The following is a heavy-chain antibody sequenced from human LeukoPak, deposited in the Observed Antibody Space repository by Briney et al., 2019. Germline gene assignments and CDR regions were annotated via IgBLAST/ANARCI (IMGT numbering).Heavy chain of an antibody. CDR2: IWYDGSNK. CDR3: ARDFGDYYDSSGYGTEYYFDY. Sequence: GRSLRLSCAASGFTFSSYGMHWVRQAPGKGLEWVAVIWYDGSNKYYADSVKGRFTISRDNSKNTLYLQMNSLRAEDTAVYYCARDFGDYYDSSGYGTEYYFDYWGQGTLVTVSS. D-gene: IGHD3-22*01. V-gene: IGHV3-33*01. CDR1: GFTFSSYG. J-gene: IGHJ4*02.